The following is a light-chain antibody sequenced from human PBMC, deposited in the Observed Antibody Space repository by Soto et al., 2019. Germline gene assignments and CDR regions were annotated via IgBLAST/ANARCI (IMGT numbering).Light chain of an antibody. Sequence: IQLTQSPSSLSASVGDRVTITCRASQGISSYLAWYQQKPGKAPKLLIYAASTLQSGVPSRFSGSGSGTDFTLSISSLHPESFATYYCQQLNSYPRTFGPGTKVDIK. CDR1: QGISSY. V-gene: IGKV1-9*01. J-gene: IGKJ3*01. CDR2: AAS. CDR3: QQLNSYPRT.